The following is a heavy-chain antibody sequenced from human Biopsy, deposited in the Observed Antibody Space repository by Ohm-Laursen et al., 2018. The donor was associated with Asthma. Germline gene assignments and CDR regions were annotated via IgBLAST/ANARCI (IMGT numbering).Heavy chain of an antibody. J-gene: IGHJ4*02. V-gene: IGHV3-9*01. CDR3: AKGEWELLEANFDY. CDR1: GFTFDDYA. D-gene: IGHD1-26*01. CDR2: ISWNSGSI. Sequence: SLRLSCAASGFTFDDYAMHWVRQAPGKGLEWISGISWNSGSIGYADSVKGRFTISRDNAKNSLYLQMNSLRAEDTALYYCAKGEWELLEANFDYWGQGTLVTVSS.